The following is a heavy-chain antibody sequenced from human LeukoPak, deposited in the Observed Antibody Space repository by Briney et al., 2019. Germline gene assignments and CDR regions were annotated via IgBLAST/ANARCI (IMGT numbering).Heavy chain of an antibody. D-gene: IGHD3-16*01. V-gene: IGHV1-18*01. CDR2: ISAYSGNT. CDR1: GYTFTSYG. J-gene: IGHJ4*02. Sequence: ASVKVSCKASGYTFTSYGTSWVRQAPGQGLEWMGLISAYSGNTNFAQKLQGRVTMTTDTSTSTAYMELRSLRSDDTAVYFCARGADTGSYGSLVYFDYRGQGTLVTVSS. CDR3: ARGADTGSYGSLVYFDY.